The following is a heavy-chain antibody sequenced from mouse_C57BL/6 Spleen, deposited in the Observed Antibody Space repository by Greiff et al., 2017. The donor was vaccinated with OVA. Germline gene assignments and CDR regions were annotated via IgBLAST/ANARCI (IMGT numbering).Heavy chain of an antibody. CDR1: GYTFTSYW. J-gene: IGHJ1*03. V-gene: IGHV1-69*01. CDR2: IDPSDSYT. CDR3: ARGYFDV. Sequence: QVQLQQPGAELVMPGASVKLSCKASGYTFTSYWMHWVKQRPGQGLEWIGEIDPSDSYTNYNQKFKGKSTLTVDKSSSPAYMQLSSLTSEDSAVYYCARGYFDVWGTGTTVTVSS.